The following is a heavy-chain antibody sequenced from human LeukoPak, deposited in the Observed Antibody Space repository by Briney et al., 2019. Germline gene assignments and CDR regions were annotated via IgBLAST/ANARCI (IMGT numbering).Heavy chain of an antibody. CDR2: ISGSGGNT. CDR1: GFTFSSYA. J-gene: IGHJ4*02. Sequence: GGSLRLSCAASGFTFSSYAMSWVRQAPGKGLEWVSAISGSGGNTYYADSVKGRFTISRDNSKNTVYLQMNSMRAEDTAVYYCAKDTRSGYYDSHFDYWGQGTLVTVSS. D-gene: IGHD3-3*01. V-gene: IGHV3-23*01. CDR3: AKDTRSGYYDSHFDY.